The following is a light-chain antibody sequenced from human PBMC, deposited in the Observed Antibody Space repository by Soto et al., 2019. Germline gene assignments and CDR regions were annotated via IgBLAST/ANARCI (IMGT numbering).Light chain of an antibody. CDR2: DAS. CDR3: HQYNSYSAIA. CDR1: QSISSW. J-gene: IGKJ4*01. Sequence: DNQMTQSPSTLSASVGDRVTITCRARQSISSWLAWYQQKPGKAPKLLIYDASSLESGGPSRFSGSGSGTEFSFTISSLEPDDFAAYYWHQYNSYSAIAFGGGTKVEIK. V-gene: IGKV1-5*01.